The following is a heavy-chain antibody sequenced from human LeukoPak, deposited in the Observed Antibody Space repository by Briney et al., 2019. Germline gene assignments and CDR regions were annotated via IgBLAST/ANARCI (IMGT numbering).Heavy chain of an antibody. CDR2: IYYSGST. CDR1: GGSISSYY. J-gene: IGHJ4*02. Sequence: SETLSLTCTVSGGSISSYYWSWIRQPPGKGLEWIGYIYYSGSTNYNPSLKSRVTISVDTSKNQFSLKLSSVTAADTAVYYCARGITIFGVATQSYYFDYWGQGTLVTVSS. D-gene: IGHD3-3*01. CDR3: ARGITIFGVATQSYYFDY. V-gene: IGHV4-59*01.